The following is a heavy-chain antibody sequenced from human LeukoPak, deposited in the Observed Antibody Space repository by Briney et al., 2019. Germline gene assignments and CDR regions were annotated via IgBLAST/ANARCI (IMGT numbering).Heavy chain of an antibody. D-gene: IGHD2-2*01. CDR1: GGSTTRGGYS. CDR3: ARANFCGGTSCYYFDY. V-gene: IGHV4-30-2*01. Sequence: SETLSLTCAVSGGSTTRGGYSWTWIRQPPGKGLEWIGYIYHIGSTYYNPSLESRVTISIDRSNQFSLRLSSVTAADTAVYYCARANFCGGTSCYYFDYWGQGTLVTVSS. J-gene: IGHJ4*02. CDR2: IYHIGST.